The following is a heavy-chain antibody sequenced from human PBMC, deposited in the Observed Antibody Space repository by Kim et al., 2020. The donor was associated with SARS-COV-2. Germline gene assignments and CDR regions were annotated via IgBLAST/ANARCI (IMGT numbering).Heavy chain of an antibody. J-gene: IGHJ5*02. D-gene: IGHD3-22*01. V-gene: IGHV4-31*03. CDR3: ARDDYYDSSGGFDP. CDR1: GGSISNHGYY. CDR2: IYYSGST. Sequence: SETLSLTCTVSGGSISNHGYYWSWIRQHPGKGLEWIGYIYYSGSTSYNPSLKSRVTILVDTSKNQFSLKLSSVTAADTAVYYCARDDYYDSSGGFDPWG.